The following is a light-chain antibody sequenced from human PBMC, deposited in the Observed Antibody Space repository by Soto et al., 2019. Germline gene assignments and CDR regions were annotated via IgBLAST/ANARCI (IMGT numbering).Light chain of an antibody. V-gene: IGLV2-14*01. CDR1: SSDVGGYNY. CDR2: EVS. J-gene: IGLJ1*01. Sequence: QSALTQPASVSGSPGQSITISCTGTSSDVGGYNYVCWYQHHPGKAPKLIISEVSNRPSGVSDRFSGSKSGNTASLTISGLQPEDEADYYCTSFTSSTTYVFXTGTKVTVL. CDR3: TSFTSSTTYV.